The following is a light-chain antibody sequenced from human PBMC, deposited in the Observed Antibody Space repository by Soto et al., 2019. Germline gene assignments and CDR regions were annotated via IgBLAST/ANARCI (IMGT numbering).Light chain of an antibody. CDR3: QQYGSSGT. CDR1: QSVSNNY. V-gene: IGKV3-20*01. Sequence: EIVLTQSPCTLSLSAGERATLSCRASQSVSNNYLAWYQQKPGQAPSLLIYGASNRATGIPDRLSGSGSGTDFTLTISRLEPEDFPVYYCQQYGSSGTFGQGTKVDIK. CDR2: GAS. J-gene: IGKJ1*01.